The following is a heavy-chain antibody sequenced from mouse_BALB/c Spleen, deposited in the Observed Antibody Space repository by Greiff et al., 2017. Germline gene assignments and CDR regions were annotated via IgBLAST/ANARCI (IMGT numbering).Heavy chain of an antibody. V-gene: IGHV1-4*02. CDR3: ARELGDYYGSSPYYFDY. CDR1: GYTFTSYT. J-gene: IGHJ2*01. D-gene: IGHD1-1*01. Sequence: VQLQQSAAELARPGASVKMSCKASGYTFTSYTMHWVKQRPGQGLEWIGYINPSSGYTEYNQKFKDKTTLTADKSSSTAYMQLSSLTSEDSAVYYCARELGDYYGSSPYYFDYWGQGTTLTVSS. CDR2: INPSSGYT.